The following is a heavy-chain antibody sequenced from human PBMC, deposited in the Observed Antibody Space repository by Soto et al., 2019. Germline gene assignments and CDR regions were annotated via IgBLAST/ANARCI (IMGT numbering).Heavy chain of an antibody. Sequence: SETLSLSCSVSGGSISSSSYYWGWIRQPPGKGLEWIGSIYYSGSIYYNPSLKSRVTISVNTSKNQFSLKLSSVTAAETAVYYFARQSSRWYNWFDPWGQATLVTVSS. V-gene: IGHV4-39*01. CDR2: IYYSGSI. D-gene: IGHD6-19*01. CDR3: ARQSSRWYNWFDP. CDR1: GGSISSSSYY. J-gene: IGHJ5*02.